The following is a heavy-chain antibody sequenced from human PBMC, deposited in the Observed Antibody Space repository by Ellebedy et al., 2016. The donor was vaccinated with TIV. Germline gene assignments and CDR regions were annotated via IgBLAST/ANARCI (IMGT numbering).Heavy chain of an antibody. Sequence: LSLTCASSGFTFSSYGMHWVRQAPGKGLEWVAVIWYDGSNKYYADSVKGRFTISRDNSKNTLYLQMNSLRAEDTAVYYCANSGGEWWSYGAYWGQGTMVTVSS. J-gene: IGHJ3*01. CDR3: ANSGGEWWSYGAY. CDR2: IWYDGSNK. D-gene: IGHD4/OR15-4a*01. CDR1: GFTFSSYG. V-gene: IGHV3-33*06.